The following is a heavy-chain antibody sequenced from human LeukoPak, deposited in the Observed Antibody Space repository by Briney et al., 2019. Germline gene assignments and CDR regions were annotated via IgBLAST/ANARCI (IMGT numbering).Heavy chain of an antibody. Sequence: PSETPSLTFTVSGASISSGSYYWTWIRHPAGKGLEWIGRVHASGSTNYNPSFKSRLTISVGTSKNQFSLKLNSVTAADTAVYYCARVSSAEAGTQRVFDYWGQGTLVTVSS. CDR1: GASISSGSYY. D-gene: IGHD6-13*01. J-gene: IGHJ4*02. CDR3: ARVSSAEAGTQRVFDY. V-gene: IGHV4-61*02. CDR2: VHASGST.